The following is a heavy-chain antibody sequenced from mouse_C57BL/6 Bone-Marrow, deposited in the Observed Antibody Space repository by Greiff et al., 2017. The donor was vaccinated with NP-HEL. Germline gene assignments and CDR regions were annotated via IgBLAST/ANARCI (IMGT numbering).Heavy chain of an antibody. CDR1: GFTFSSYA. CDR3: TRDKEGLRDYAMDY. V-gene: IGHV5-9-1*02. CDR2: ISSGGDYI. J-gene: IGHJ4*01. D-gene: IGHD1-1*01. Sequence: EVQGVESGEGLVKPGGSLKLSCAASGFTFSSYAMSWVRQTPEKRLEWVAYISSGGDYIYYADTVKGRFTISRDNARNTLYLQMSSLKSEDTAMYYCTRDKEGLRDYAMDYWGQGTSVTVSS.